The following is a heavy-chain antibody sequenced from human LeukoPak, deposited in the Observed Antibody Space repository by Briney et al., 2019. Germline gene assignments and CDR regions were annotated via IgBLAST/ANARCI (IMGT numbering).Heavy chain of an antibody. CDR1: GGTFSSYA. J-gene: IGHJ4*02. V-gene: IGHV1-69*13. CDR2: IIPIFGTA. CDR3: AIGPYCSGGSCYSFFDY. D-gene: IGHD2-15*01. Sequence: GASVKVSCKASGGTFSSYAISWVRQAPGQGLEWMGGIIPIFGTANYAQKFQGRVTITADESTSTAYMELSSLRSEDTAVYYCAIGPYCSGGSCYSFFDYCGQGTLVTVSS.